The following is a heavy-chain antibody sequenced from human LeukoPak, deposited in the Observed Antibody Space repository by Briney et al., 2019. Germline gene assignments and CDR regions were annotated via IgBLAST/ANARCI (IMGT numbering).Heavy chain of an antibody. CDR3: AKDLRYCGGDCYNHAFDY. D-gene: IGHD2-21*01. CDR2: ISGSGGST. CDR1: GFTFSSYA. V-gene: IGHV3-23*01. J-gene: IGHJ4*02. Sequence: GGSLRLSCAASGFTFSSYAMSWVRQAPGKGLEWVSAISGSGGSTYYADSVKGRFTISRDNSKNTLYLQMNSLRAEDTAVYYCAKDLRYCGGDCYNHAFDYWGQGTLVTVSS.